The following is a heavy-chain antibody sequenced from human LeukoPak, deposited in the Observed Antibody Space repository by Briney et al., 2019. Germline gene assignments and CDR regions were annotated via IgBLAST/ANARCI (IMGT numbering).Heavy chain of an antibody. CDR2: IGGST. Sequence: GRSLRLSCAASGFTFSTYAMSWVRQAPGKGLEWVSAIGGSTYYADSVKGRFTISRDNSKSTLYLQMNSLRAEDTAVYYCAKEPEATDPLAWGQGTLVTVSS. V-gene: IGHV3-23*01. CDR3: AKEPEATDPLA. CDR1: GFTFSTYA. J-gene: IGHJ5*02. D-gene: IGHD1-14*01.